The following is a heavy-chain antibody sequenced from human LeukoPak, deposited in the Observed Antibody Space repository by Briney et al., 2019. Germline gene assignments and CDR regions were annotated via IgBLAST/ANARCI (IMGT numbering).Heavy chain of an antibody. CDR1: GFIFSDYQ. V-gene: IGHV3-11*01. CDR2: VSPSGSIK. Sequence: GGSLRLSCAASGFIFSDYQMSWIRQAPGKGLEWFSYVSPSGSIKQYGVSVKGRVTISRNNAANSLNLQMNSLRVEDTAVYYCARVSWNDDGAYYWGQGTLVTVSS. J-gene: IGHJ4*02. D-gene: IGHD1-1*01. CDR3: ARVSWNDDGAYY.